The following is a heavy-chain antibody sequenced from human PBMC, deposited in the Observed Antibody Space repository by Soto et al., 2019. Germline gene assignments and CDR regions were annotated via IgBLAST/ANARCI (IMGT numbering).Heavy chain of an antibody. Sequence: GESLKISCKASGYSFNRYWIGWVRQMPGQGLEWMGVIFPDDSDIRHSPAFRGQVTISADKSINTVYLQYTGLKASDTATYYCARRISWYYFDSWGQGTLVTVSS. D-gene: IGHD1-1*01. J-gene: IGHJ4*02. CDR2: IFPDDSDI. CDR1: GYSFNRYW. CDR3: ARRISWYYFDS. V-gene: IGHV5-51*01.